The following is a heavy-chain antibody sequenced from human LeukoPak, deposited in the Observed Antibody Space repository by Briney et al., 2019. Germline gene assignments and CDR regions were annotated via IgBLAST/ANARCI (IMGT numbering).Heavy chain of an antibody. D-gene: IGHD5-24*01. CDR3: VKWGMASFAY. J-gene: IGHJ4*02. CDR2: IVVGSGNT. Sequence: ASVKVSCKASGFTFTSSAMQWVRQARGQRLEWIGWIVVGSGNTNYAQKFQERVTITRDMSTSTAYMELSSLRSEDTAVYYCVKWGMASFAYWGQGTLVTVSS. CDR1: GFTFTSSA. V-gene: IGHV1-58*02.